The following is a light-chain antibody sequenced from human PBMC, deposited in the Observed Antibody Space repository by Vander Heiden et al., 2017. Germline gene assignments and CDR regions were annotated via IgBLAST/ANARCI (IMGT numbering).Light chain of an antibody. CDR3: QQSHSTPLT. V-gene: IGKV1-39*01. CDR2: ATS. CDR1: QSISSY. J-gene: IGKJ3*01. Sequence: DIQMTQSPSSLSASVADRVTITCRASQSISSYLNWYQQKPGKAPKLLIYATSSLQSGVPSRFSGSGSGTDFTLTISSLQPEDFATYYCQQSHSTPLTFGPGTKVDIK.